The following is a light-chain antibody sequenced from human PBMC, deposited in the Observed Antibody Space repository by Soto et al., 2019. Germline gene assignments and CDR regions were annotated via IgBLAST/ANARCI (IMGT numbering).Light chain of an antibody. Sequence: EIVLTQSPATLSLSPGERATLSCRASQSVSSYLAWYQQKPGQAPRLLIYDASNRATGIPARFSGSGSGSDFTLTFSCLEPEDFAVYYCQQRSNWPTFGQGTKV. CDR1: QSVSSY. CDR3: QQRSNWPT. J-gene: IGKJ1*01. CDR2: DAS. V-gene: IGKV3-11*01.